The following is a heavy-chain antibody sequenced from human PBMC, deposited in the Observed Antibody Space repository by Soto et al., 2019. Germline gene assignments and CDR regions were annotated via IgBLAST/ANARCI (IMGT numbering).Heavy chain of an antibody. D-gene: IGHD3-16*01. V-gene: IGHV4-31*02. CDR3: AKAPSHRGYNWGIDY. Sequence: PEMGLEWIGYIHYSGSTYYNPSLKSRFTISVGTSKSQFSLKLSSVTAADTAVYYCAKAPSHRGYNWGIDYWGQGIPGT. J-gene: IGHJ4*02. CDR2: IHYSGST.